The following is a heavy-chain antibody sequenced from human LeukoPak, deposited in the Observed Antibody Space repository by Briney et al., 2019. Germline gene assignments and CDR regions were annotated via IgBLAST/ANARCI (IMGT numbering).Heavy chain of an antibody. CDR2: ISDSGVST. D-gene: IGHD2-2*01. J-gene: IGHJ5*02. CDR1: GFTFSSYV. V-gene: IGHV3-23*01. CDR3: AKGVIPAAVPGFPDWFDP. Sequence: PGGSLRLSCAASGFTFSSYVMNWVRQAPGKGLEWVSVISDSGVSTYYADSVKGRFTISRDNSKNTLYLQMNSLRAEDTAVYYCAKGVIPAAVPGFPDWFDPWGQGTLVTVSS.